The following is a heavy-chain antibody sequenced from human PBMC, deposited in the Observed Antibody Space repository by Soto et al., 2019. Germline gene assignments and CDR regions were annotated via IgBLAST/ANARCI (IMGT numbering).Heavy chain of an antibody. D-gene: IGHD1-1*01. J-gene: IGHJ6*02. CDR3: ASLSVSNNRRLYYGMDV. Sequence: QVQLQESGPGLVKPSGTLSLTCAVSGGSLSNSIWWTWFRQPPGKGLEGIGEIFHSGSTNYSPSLKSQVTISVDKSKNHFALQWSSVTAEASAVYYCASLSVSNNRRLYYGMDVLGQGTTVTVS. CDR1: GGSLSNSIW. V-gene: IGHV4-4*02. CDR2: IFHSGST.